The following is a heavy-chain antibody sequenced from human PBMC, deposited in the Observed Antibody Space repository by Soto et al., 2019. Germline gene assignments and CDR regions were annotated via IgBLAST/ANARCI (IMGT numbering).Heavy chain of an antibody. D-gene: IGHD5-12*01. J-gene: IGHJ4*02. CDR3: ASLYSGYGFAY. V-gene: IGHV4-39*07. CDR2: FFYNKNT. Sequence: SETLSLTCTVSGASISSTSSYWGWFRQSPGKGLEWIGSFFYNKNTYYNPSLKTRVSISVDRSKTQFSLKLTSVPAADTAVYYCASLYSGYGFAYWGQGTLVPVSS. CDR1: GASISSTSSY.